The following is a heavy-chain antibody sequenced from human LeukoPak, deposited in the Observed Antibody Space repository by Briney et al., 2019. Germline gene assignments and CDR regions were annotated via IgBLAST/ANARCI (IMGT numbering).Heavy chain of an antibody. Sequence: ASVKVSCKASGGTFSSYAISWVRQAPGQGLEWMGGIIPIFGTANYAQKFQGRVTITADESTGTAYMELSSLRSEDTAVYYCAGYGSGIENYYYYYMDVWGKGTTVTVSS. CDR3: AGYGSGIENYYYYYMDV. V-gene: IGHV1-69*13. J-gene: IGHJ6*03. D-gene: IGHD3-10*01. CDR2: IIPIFGTA. CDR1: GGTFSSYA.